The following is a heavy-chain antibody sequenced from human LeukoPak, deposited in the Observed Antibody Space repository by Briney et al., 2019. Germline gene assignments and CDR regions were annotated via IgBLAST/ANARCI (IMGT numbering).Heavy chain of an antibody. CDR2: ISHSGST. CDR3: AREPRYYRDSYYSYMDV. CDR1: GASIRDYY. Sequence: SETLSLTCSVSGASIRDYYWTWIRQPPGKRLQWIGSISHSGSTKYNPSLNSRVSISIDTSRDQFSLKLSSVTAADTAVYYCAREPRYYRDSYYSYMDVWGKGTTVTVSS. D-gene: IGHD3-22*01. V-gene: IGHV4-59*01. J-gene: IGHJ6*03.